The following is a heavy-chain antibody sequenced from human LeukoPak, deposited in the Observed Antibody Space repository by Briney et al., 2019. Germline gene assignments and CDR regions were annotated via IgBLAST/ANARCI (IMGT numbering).Heavy chain of an antibody. V-gene: IGHV3-30-3*01. CDR2: ISYDGSNK. CDR3: AREGRSIAARPIDY. D-gene: IGHD6-6*01. Sequence: GGSLRLSCAASGFTFSSYAMHWVRQAPGKGLEWVAVISYDGSNKYYADSVKGRFTISRDNSKNTLYLQMNSLRAEDTAVYYCAREGRSIAARPIDYWGQGTLVTVSS. J-gene: IGHJ4*02. CDR1: GFTFSSYA.